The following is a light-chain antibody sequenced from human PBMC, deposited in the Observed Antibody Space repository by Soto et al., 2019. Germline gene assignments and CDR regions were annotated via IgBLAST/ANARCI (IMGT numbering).Light chain of an antibody. V-gene: IGLV2-23*01. CDR2: EGS. CDR3: CSYAGSSTLI. J-gene: IGLJ2*01. Sequence: QSALTQPASVSGSPGQSITISCTGTSSDVGSYNLVSWYQQHPGKAPKLMIYEGSKRPSGASNRFSGSKSGNTASLTISGVHAEDEADYYCCSYAGSSTLIFGGGTKLTVL. CDR1: SSDVGSYNL.